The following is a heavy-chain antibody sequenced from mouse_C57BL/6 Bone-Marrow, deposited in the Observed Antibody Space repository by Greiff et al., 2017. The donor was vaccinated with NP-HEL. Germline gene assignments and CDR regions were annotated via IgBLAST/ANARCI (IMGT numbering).Heavy chain of an antibody. CDR1: GYTFTSYW. Sequence: QVQLQQPGAELVKPGASVKLSCKASGYTFTSYWMQWVKQRPGQGLEWIGEIDPSDSYTNYNQKFKGKATLTVDTSSSTAYMQLSSLTSEDSAVYYCARETAQALDYWGQGTTLTVSS. CDR2: IDPSDSYT. J-gene: IGHJ2*01. CDR3: ARETAQALDY. D-gene: IGHD3-2*02. V-gene: IGHV1-50*01.